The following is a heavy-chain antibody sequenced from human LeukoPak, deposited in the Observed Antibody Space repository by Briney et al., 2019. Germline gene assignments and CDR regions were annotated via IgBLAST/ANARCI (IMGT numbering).Heavy chain of an antibody. CDR3: ARAFYPGEVD. Sequence: SETLSLTCTVSGGSISSYYWSWIRQPPGKGLEWIGEINHSGSTNYNPSLKSRVTISVDTSKNQFSLKLSSVTAADTAVYYCARAFYPGEVDWGQGTMVTVSS. CDR1: GGSISSYY. CDR2: INHSGST. D-gene: IGHD2/OR15-2a*01. V-gene: IGHV4-34*01. J-gene: IGHJ3*01.